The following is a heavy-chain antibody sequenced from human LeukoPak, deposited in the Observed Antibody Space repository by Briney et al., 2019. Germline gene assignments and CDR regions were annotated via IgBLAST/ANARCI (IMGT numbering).Heavy chain of an antibody. J-gene: IGHJ4*02. D-gene: IGHD2-2*01. CDR1: GFTFDDYG. CDR3: ARDLRRYCSSTSCYASFGY. CDR2: TNWNGGST. V-gene: IGHV3-20*04. Sequence: GGSLRLSCAASGFTFDDYGMSWVRQAPGKGLEWVSGTNWNGGSTGYADSVKGRFTIARDNAKNSLYLQMNSLRAEDTALYYCARDLRRYCSSTSCYASFGYWGQGTLVTVSS.